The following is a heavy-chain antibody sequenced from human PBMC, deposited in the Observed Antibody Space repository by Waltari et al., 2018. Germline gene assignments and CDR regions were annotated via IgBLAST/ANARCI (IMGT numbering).Heavy chain of an antibody. V-gene: IGHV4-38-2*01. D-gene: IGHD2-15*01. CDR3: ARRGRLSSYFCDY. CDR1: GYSISGGDF. CDR2: IYPGGDT. J-gene: IGHJ4*02. Sequence: QLHLQESGPGLLKPSETLSLTCAVSGYSISGGDFWGWIRQPPGTGLEWLGSIYPGGDTYFNPALKSRVTISVDKSKNRYSLNLRSMTAAETAVYYCARRGRLSSYFCDYWGQGTLVTVSS.